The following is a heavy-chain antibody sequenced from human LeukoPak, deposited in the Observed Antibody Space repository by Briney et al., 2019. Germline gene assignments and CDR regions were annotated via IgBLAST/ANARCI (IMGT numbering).Heavy chain of an antibody. J-gene: IGHJ6*02. CDR3: ARHRSRQLVPGMDV. CDR1: GGSISSYY. D-gene: IGHD6-6*01. V-gene: IGHV4-59*08. CDR2: IYYSGST. Sequence: SETLSLTCTVSGGSISSYYWSWIRQPPGKGLEWIGYIYYSGSTNYNPSLKSRVTISVDTSKNQFSLKLSSVTAADAAVYYCARHRSRQLVPGMDVWGQGTTVTVSS.